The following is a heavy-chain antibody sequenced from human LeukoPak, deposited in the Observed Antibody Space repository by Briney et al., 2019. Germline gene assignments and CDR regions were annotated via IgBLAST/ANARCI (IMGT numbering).Heavy chain of an antibody. CDR3: ARDRGGGSLDY. CDR2: ISDSAVTI. Sequence: NPGGSLRLSCAASGFTFSDFYMAWIRQAPGKGLEWFSHISDSAVTIYYADSVKGRLTISRDNAKNSLYLQMSSLRAEDTAVYYCARDRGGGSLDYWGQGTLVTVSS. D-gene: IGHD2-15*01. V-gene: IGHV3-11*01. CDR1: GFTFSDFY. J-gene: IGHJ4*02.